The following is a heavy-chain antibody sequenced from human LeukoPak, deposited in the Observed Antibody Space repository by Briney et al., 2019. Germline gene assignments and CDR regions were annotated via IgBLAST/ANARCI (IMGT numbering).Heavy chain of an antibody. V-gene: IGHV1-2*02. J-gene: IGHJ4*02. D-gene: IGHD2-2*03. CDR2: INPNSGGA. Sequence: ASVKVSCKASGYTFTGYYMHWVRQAPGQGLEWMGWINPNSGGASYAQKFQGRVTMTRDTSISTAYMELSRLRSDDTAVYYCARAQMDIVVVPAASDYWGQGTLVTVSS. CDR1: GYTFTGYY. CDR3: ARAQMDIVVVPAASDY.